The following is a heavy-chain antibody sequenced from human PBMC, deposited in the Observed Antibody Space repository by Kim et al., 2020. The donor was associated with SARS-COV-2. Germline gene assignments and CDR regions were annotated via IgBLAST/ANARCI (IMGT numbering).Heavy chain of an antibody. J-gene: IGHJ6*02. V-gene: IGHV4-31*02. D-gene: IGHD6-13*01. CDR2: T. Sequence: TYYHPSLKSRVTISVDTSKNQFSLKLSSVTAADTAVYYCARDPLYSSPDVWGQGTTVTVSS. CDR3: ARDPLYSSPDV.